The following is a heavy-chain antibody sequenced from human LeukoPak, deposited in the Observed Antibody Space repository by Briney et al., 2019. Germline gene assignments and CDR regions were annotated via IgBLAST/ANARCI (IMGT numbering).Heavy chain of an antibody. J-gene: IGHJ2*01. CDR2: INTNTGNP. V-gene: IGHV7-4-1*02. CDR3: ARIYYSGEARYLDL. CDR1: GYTFTNYG. D-gene: IGHD6-19*01. Sequence: GASVKVSCKASGYTFTNYGINWVRQAPGQGLGWMGWINTNTGNPTYAQGFTGRFVFSLDTSVSTAYLEITSLKAEDTAVYYCARIYYSGEARYLDLWGRGTLVTVSS.